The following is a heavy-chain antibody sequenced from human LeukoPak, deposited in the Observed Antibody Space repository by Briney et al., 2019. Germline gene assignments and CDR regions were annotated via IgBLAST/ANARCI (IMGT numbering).Heavy chain of an antibody. Sequence: SQTLSLTCAIPGDSVSSNSAAWNWIRQSPSRGLEWLGRTYYRSKRSNDYAVTVKSRITIKPDTSKNQFSLQVNSVTPEDTAVYYCARDSSSWYPRTFGGAYYYGMDVWGQGTTVTVSS. CDR1: GDSVSSNSAA. V-gene: IGHV6-1*01. J-gene: IGHJ6*02. CDR2: TYYRSKRSN. D-gene: IGHD6-13*01. CDR3: ARDSSSWYPRTFGGAYYYGMDV.